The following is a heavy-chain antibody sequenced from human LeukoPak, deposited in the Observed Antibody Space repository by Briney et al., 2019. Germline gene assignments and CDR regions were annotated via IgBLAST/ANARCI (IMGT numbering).Heavy chain of an antibody. CDR2: INPNTGGT. V-gene: IGHV1-2*02. CDR3: ASQPYYFDSSGYYDY. Sequence: ASVKVSCKASGYTFTSYAMNWVRQAPGQGLEWMGWINPNTGGTNYAQKFQGGVTMTRDTSISTTYMELSRLRSDDTAVYYCASQPYYFDSSGYYDYWGQGTLVTVSS. D-gene: IGHD3-22*01. J-gene: IGHJ4*02. CDR1: GYTFTSYA.